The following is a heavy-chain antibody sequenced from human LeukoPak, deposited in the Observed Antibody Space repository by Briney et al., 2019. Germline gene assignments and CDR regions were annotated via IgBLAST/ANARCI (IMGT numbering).Heavy chain of an antibody. J-gene: IGHJ4*02. CDR3: AKARIVVVTALDY. D-gene: IGHD2-21*02. Sequence: GASLRLSCAASGFTFSNYAMGWVRQAPGKGLEWVSAITGDGSSTYNADSVKGRFTVSRDNSKNTQYLQMNSLRAEDTATYYCAKARIVVVTALDYWGQGTLVIVSS. CDR2: ITGDGSST. V-gene: IGHV3-23*01. CDR1: GFTFSNYA.